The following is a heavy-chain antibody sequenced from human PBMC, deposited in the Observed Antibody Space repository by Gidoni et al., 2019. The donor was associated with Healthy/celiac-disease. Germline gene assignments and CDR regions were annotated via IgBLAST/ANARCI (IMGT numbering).Heavy chain of an antibody. Sequence: LEWVAVISSDGSNKYYADSVKGRFTISRDNSKNTLYLQMNSLRAEDTAVYYCARDQGYYDSSGYYYYGYWGQGTLVTVSS. D-gene: IGHD3-22*01. CDR3: ARDQGYYDSSGYYYYGY. J-gene: IGHJ4*02. V-gene: IGHV3-30*03. CDR2: ISSDGSNK.